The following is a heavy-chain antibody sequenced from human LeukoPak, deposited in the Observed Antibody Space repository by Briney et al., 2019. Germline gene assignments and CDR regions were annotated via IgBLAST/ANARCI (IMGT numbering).Heavy chain of an antibody. CDR2: INPSGGST. J-gene: IGHJ4*02. V-gene: IGHV1-46*01. D-gene: IGHD5-18*01. Sequence: GASVKVSCKASGYTFTSYYMHWVRQAPGQGLEWMGIINPSGGSTSYAQKFQGRVTMTRDMSTSTVYIELSSLRSEDTAVYYCARVLYSYGYDYWGQGTLVTVSS. CDR1: GYTFTSYY. CDR3: ARVLYSYGYDY.